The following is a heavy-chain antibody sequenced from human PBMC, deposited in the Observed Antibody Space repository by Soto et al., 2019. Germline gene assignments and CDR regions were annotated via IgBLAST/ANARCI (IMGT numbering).Heavy chain of an antibody. CDR2: IGASGSYT. D-gene: IGHD3-9*01. CDR1: GFTFRSYA. J-gene: IGHJ4*02. CDR3: VKYTLTESMGDH. Sequence: GGSLRLSCAASGFTFRSYAMAWVRQAPGKGPEWISGIGASGSYTIYTDSVKGRFTISRDNSKYTLYLQMNTLRAEDTALYYCVKYTLTESMGDHWGQGTLVTVSS. V-gene: IGHV3-23*01.